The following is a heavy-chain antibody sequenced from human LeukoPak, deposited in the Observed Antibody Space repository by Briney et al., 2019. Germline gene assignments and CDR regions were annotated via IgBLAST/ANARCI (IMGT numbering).Heavy chain of an antibody. J-gene: IGHJ4*02. D-gene: IGHD2-2*01. V-gene: IGHV3-7*01. CDR1: GFTFSSYW. Sequence: GGSLRLSCAASGFTFSSYWMSWVRQAPGKGLEWVASIKQDGSEKYYVDSVKGRFTISRDNSKNTLYLQMNSLRAEDTAVYYCARLAVPADYWGQGTLVTVSS. CDR2: IKQDGSEK. CDR3: ARLAVPADY.